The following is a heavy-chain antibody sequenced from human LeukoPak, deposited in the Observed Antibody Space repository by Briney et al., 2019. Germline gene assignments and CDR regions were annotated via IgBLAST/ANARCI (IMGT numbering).Heavy chain of an antibody. CDR3: ARGTLDILTGYYLGSTFDP. V-gene: IGHV1-2*06. D-gene: IGHD3-9*01. CDR2: INPNSGGT. CDR1: GYTFTGYY. Sequence: ASVKVSCKASGYTFTGYYMHWVRQAPGQGLEWMGRINPNSGGTNYAQKLQGRVTMTTDTSTSTAYMELRSLRSDDTAVYYCARGTLDILTGYYLGSTFDPWGQGTLVTVSS. J-gene: IGHJ5*02.